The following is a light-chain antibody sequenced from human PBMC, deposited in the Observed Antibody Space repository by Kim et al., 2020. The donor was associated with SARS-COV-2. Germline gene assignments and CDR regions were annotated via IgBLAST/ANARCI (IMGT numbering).Light chain of an antibody. CDR1: SSNSGSNS. CDR2: TND. J-gene: IGLJ2*01. Sequence: QTVTSYWSGSSSNSGSNSVYWYQHPPGTAPKLLIYTNDQRPSGVPDRFSGSKSGTSASLAISGLRSEDEADYYCAAWDDSLSGSVLFGGGTKVTVL. CDR3: AAWDDSLSGSVL. V-gene: IGLV1-47*01.